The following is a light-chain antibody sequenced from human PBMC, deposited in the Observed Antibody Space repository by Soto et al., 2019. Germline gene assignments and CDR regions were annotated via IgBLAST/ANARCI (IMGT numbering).Light chain of an antibody. J-gene: IGKJ1*01. CDR3: QQYDTSPLT. CDR1: QSVSSNY. V-gene: IGKV3-20*01. CDR2: GAS. Sequence: EVMLTQSPGTLSLSPGERATLYCRASQSVSSNYLAWYQQKSGQAPSLLIYGASNRATGIPARFSGSGSGTDFNLTIRRLEPEDFAVYYCQQYDTSPLTFGQGTNVEFK.